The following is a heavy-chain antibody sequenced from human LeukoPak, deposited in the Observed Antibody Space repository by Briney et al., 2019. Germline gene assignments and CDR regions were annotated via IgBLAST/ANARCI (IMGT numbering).Heavy chain of an antibody. CDR2: IYYSGST. CDR1: GGSISSYY. CDR3: ARDIPPGGQLWFSDY. J-gene: IGHJ4*02. D-gene: IGHD5-18*01. V-gene: IGHV4-59*01. Sequence: SETLSLTCTVSGGSISSYYWSWIRQPPGKGLEWIGYIYYSGSTNYNPSLKSRVTISVDTSKNQFSLKLSSVTAADTAVYYCARDIPPGGQLWFSDYWGQGTLVTVSS.